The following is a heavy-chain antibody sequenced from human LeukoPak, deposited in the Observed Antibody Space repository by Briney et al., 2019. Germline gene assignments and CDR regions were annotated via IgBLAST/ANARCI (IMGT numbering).Heavy chain of an antibody. D-gene: IGHD5-12*01. CDR1: GYTFTSYA. Sequence: ASVKVSCKASGYTFTSYAMHWVRQAPGQRLEWMGWMNPNSGNTGYAQKFQGRVTMTRNTSISTAYMELSSLRSEDTAVYYCARANIVADDYWGQGTLVTVSS. CDR2: MNPNSGNT. J-gene: IGHJ4*02. CDR3: ARANIVADDY. V-gene: IGHV1-8*02.